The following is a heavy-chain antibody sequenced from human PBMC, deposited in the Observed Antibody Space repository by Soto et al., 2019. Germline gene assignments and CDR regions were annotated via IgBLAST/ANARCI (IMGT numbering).Heavy chain of an antibody. CDR2: IYYSGST. CDR1: GGSISSYY. D-gene: IGHD6-13*01. J-gene: IGHJ4*02. V-gene: IGHV4-59*01. Sequence: PSETLSLTCTVSGGSISSYYWSWIRQPPGKGLEWIGYIYYSGSTNYNPSLKSRVTISVDTSKNQFSLKLSSVTAADTAVYYCARLIGGVAPGTRWIDYRGQGTLVTGSS. CDR3: ARLIGGVAPGTRWIDY.